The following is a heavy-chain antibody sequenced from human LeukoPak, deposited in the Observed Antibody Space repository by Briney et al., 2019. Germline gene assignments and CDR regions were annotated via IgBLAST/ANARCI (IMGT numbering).Heavy chain of an antibody. J-gene: IGHJ4*02. CDR1: AFTFTNYA. D-gene: IGHD1-1*01. CDR2: ISGSGTVT. Sequence: GGSLRLSCTASAFTFTNYAMNWVRQAPGKGLEWVSTISGSGTVTYYADSVKGRFTISRDDSTVYLQMNSLRAEDTAFYYCAYLGLSSDWNDVPGPQIDYWGQGALVTVSS. V-gene: IGHV3-23*01. CDR3: AYLGLSSDWNDVPGPQIDY.